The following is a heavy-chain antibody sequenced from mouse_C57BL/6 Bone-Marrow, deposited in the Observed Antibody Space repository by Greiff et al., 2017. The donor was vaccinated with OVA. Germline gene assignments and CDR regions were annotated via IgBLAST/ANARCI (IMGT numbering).Heavy chain of an antibody. J-gene: IGHJ4*01. CDR2: IDPEDGET. V-gene: IGHV14-2*01. Sequence: EVQLQESGAELVKPGASVKLSCTASGFNIKDYYMHWVKQRTEQGLEWIGRIDPEDGETKYAPKFQGKATITADTSSNTAYLQLSSLTSEDTAVYYCARRWLVPYYAMDYWGQGTSVTVSS. D-gene: IGHD1-1*02. CDR1: GFNIKDYY. CDR3: ARRWLVPYYAMDY.